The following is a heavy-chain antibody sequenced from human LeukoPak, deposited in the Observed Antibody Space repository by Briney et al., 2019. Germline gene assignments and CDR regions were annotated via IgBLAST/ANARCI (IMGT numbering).Heavy chain of an antibody. Sequence: SETLSLTCTVSGGSISSYCWSWIRQPPGKGLEWIGYIYYSGSTNYNPSLKSRVTISVDTSKNQFSLKLSSVTAADTAVYYCARDGGYYDFWSGSAYYYGMDVWGQGTTVTVSS. J-gene: IGHJ6*02. D-gene: IGHD3-3*01. CDR1: GGSISSYC. V-gene: IGHV4-59*01. CDR3: ARDGGYYDFWSGSAYYYGMDV. CDR2: IYYSGST.